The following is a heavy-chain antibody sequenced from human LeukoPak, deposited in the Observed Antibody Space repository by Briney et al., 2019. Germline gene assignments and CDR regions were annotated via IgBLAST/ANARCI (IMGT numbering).Heavy chain of an antibody. J-gene: IGHJ4*02. Sequence: GGSLRLTCAASGLIVSSNYMSWVRQAPGKGLEWVSVIYSGGSTYYADSVKGRFTISRDNSKNTLYLQMNSLRAEDTAVYYCARYTHSSGFDYWGQGTLVTVSS. CDR1: GLIVSSNY. CDR2: IYSGGST. CDR3: ARYTHSSGFDY. V-gene: IGHV3-53*01. D-gene: IGHD6-19*01.